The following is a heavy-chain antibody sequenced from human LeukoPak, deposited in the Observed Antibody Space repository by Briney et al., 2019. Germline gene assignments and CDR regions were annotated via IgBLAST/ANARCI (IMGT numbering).Heavy chain of an antibody. J-gene: IGHJ5*02. CDR1: VFPFNTYT. CDR2: IRGSGGSI. CDR3: AKDSQTLTTLTNWFDP. V-gene: IGHV3-21*01. D-gene: IGHD4-17*01. Sequence: GGPLRLSCAASVFPFNTYTMNWLRQALGKGLEGVSSIRGSGGSIYYTDTVKGRFTISRDNAKNSLYLEMNSLKAEDTAVYYCAKDSQTLTTLTNWFDPWGQGTLVTVSS.